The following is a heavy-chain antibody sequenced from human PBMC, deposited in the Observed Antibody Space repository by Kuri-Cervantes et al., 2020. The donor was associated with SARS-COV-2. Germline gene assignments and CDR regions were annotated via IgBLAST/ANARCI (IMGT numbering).Heavy chain of an antibody. Sequence: SETLSLTCAVYGGSFSGYYWSRIRQPPGKGLEWIGEINHSGSTNYNPSLKSRVTISVDTSKNQFSLKLSSVTAADTAVYYCARFRGRPTGFDPWGQGTLVTVSS. CDR2: INHSGST. CDR3: ARFRGRPTGFDP. CDR1: GGSFSGYY. J-gene: IGHJ5*02. V-gene: IGHV4-34*01. D-gene: IGHD2-15*01.